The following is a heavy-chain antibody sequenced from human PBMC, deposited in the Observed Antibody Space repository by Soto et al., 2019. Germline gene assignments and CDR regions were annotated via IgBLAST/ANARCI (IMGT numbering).Heavy chain of an antibody. V-gene: IGHV3-53*04. Sequence: GGSLRLSCAASGFTVSSNYMSWVRQAPGKGLEWVSVIYSGGSTYYADSVKGRFAISRHNSKNTLYLQMNSLRPEDTAVYYCARAQYSAYVSLDYWGQGTLVTVSS. CDR3: ARAQYSAYVSLDY. D-gene: IGHD5-12*01. CDR2: IYSGGST. J-gene: IGHJ4*02. CDR1: GFTVSSNY.